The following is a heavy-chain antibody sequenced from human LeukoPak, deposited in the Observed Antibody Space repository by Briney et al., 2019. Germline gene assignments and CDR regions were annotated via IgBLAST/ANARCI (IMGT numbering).Heavy chain of an antibody. D-gene: IGHD2-21*02. CDR1: GFTFSTYW. Sequence: PGGSLRLSCAASGFTFSTYWMHWVRQAPGKGLVWVSRVNSDGRSRSYADSVKGRFTISRDNAKNTLYLQMNSLRAEDTAVYYCAVVTSSSISWGQGTQVTVSS. V-gene: IGHV3-74*01. CDR3: AVVTSSSIS. J-gene: IGHJ5*02. CDR2: VNSDGRSR.